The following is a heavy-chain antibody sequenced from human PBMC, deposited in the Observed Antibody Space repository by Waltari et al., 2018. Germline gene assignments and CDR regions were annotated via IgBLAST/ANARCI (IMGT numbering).Heavy chain of an antibody. J-gene: IGHJ4*02. CDR3: ARGVGSGQGVVH. CDR1: GFTFNTYW. CDR2: INEDGSEK. D-gene: IGHD1-26*01. V-gene: IGHV3-7*01. Sequence: VRLVESGGTLVRPGGSLRLTCAASGFTFNTYWMSWVRQAPGKGLEGVANINEDGSEKNYVDSVKGRFTISRENTENSLYLQMNSLRGEDTAVYYCARGVGSGQGVVHWGQGTLVTVSS.